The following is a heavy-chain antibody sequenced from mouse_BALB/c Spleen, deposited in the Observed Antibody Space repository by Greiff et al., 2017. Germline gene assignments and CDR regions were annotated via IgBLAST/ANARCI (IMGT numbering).Heavy chain of an antibody. CDR1: GDSITSGY. CDR3: ARFLRRNGYYNAMDY. CDR2: ISYSGST. Sequence: VQLKQSGPSLVKPSQTLSLTCSVTGDSITSGYWNWIRKFPGNKLEYMGYISYSGSTYYNPSLKSRISITRDTSKNQYYLQLNSVTTEDTATYYCARFLRRNGYYNAMDYWGQGTSVTVSS. V-gene: IGHV3-8*02. J-gene: IGHJ4*01. D-gene: IGHD2-2*01.